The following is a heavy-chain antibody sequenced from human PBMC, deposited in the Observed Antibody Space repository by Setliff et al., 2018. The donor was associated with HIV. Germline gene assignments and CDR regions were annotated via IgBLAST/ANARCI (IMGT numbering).Heavy chain of an antibody. Sequence: GESLKISCKGSGYSFTEYCIAWVRQMPGKGLEWMGIIHPVDSDTRYSPSFQGQVTISADKSISTAYLQWSSLKASDTAMYYCASRGQYYYDSSGYGRDIWGQGTMVTVSS. J-gene: IGHJ3*02. CDR2: IHPVDSDT. CDR1: GYSFTEYC. V-gene: IGHV5-51*01. CDR3: ASRGQYYYDSSGYGRDI. D-gene: IGHD3-22*01.